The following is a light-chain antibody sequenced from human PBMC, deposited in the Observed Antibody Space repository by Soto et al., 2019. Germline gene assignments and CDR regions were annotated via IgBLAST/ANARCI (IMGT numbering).Light chain of an antibody. J-gene: IGLJ1*01. CDR1: SGDVGGHNA. Sequence: SALTQPASVSGSPGQSITLSCTGTSGDVGGHNAVSWYQQHPGKAPKLLIYDVYNRPSGPSNRYSGSKSGNTASLTISGLQAADEADYYCSSYERSGAYVFGTGTKLTVL. CDR3: SSYERSGAYV. V-gene: IGLV2-14*03. CDR2: DVY.